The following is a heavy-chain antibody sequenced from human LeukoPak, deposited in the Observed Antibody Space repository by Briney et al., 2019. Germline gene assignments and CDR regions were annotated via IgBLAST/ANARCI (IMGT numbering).Heavy chain of an antibody. CDR3: ARVEGGYSYGYDY. V-gene: IGHV4-34*01. CDR2: INHSGST. CDR1: GGSFSGYY. D-gene: IGHD5-18*01. Sequence: TPSETLSLTCAVYGGSFSGYYWSWIRQPPGKGLEWIGEINHSGSTNYNPSLKSRVTISVDTSKNQFSLKLSSVTAADTAVYYCARVEGGYSYGYDYWGQGTLVTVSS. J-gene: IGHJ4*02.